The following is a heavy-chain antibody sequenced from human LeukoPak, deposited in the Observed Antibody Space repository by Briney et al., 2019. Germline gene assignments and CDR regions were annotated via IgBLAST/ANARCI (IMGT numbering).Heavy chain of an antibody. Sequence: PSETLSLTCSVSDDPIRSHYWGWVRQPPGKGLEWIAYIHNSGITNYNPFLKSRVTISVDTPKKQFSLKLSSVTAADTAIYYCVAMFSSDYFDLWGQGILVPVSS. V-gene: IGHV4-59*03. J-gene: IGHJ4*02. CDR2: IHNSGIT. D-gene: IGHD3-22*01. CDR3: VAMFSSDYFDL. CDR1: DDPIRSHY.